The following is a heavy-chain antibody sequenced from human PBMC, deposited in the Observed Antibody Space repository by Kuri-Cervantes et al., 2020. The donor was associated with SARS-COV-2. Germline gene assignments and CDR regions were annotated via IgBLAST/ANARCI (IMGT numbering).Heavy chain of an antibody. V-gene: IGHV3-11*06. CDR2: ISSSSSYT. CDR1: GFTFSDYY. Sequence: LSLTCAASGFTFSDYYMSWIRQAPGKGLEWVSYISSSSSYTNYADSVKGRFTISRDNAKNSLYLQMNSLRAEDTAVYYCAIIGTLYNFDAFDIWGQGTMVTVSS. J-gene: IGHJ3*02. D-gene: IGHD1-1*01. CDR3: AIIGTLYNFDAFDI.